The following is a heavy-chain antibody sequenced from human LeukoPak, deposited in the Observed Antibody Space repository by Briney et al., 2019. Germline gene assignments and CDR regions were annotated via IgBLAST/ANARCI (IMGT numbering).Heavy chain of an antibody. CDR3: VKDWRRVGGWFGDY. V-gene: IGHV3-7*01. J-gene: IGHJ4*02. CDR2: IKQDGSEK. D-gene: IGHD3-10*01. CDR1: GFTFSSYW. Sequence: GGSLRLSCAASGFTFSSYWMSWVRQAPGKGLEWVANIKQDGSEKYYVDSVKGRFTISRDNSNNTVYLQMNSLRVEDTAVYYCVKDWRRVGGWFGDYWGQGILVTVSS.